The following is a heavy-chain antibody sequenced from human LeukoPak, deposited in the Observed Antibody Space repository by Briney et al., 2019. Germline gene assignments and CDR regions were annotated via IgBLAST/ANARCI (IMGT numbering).Heavy chain of an antibody. CDR3: ARDQGAFYSRSWLDY. J-gene: IGHJ4*02. CDR2: INYSGST. V-gene: IGHV4-59*01. CDR1: GGSISSYY. D-gene: IGHD6-13*01. Sequence: SETLSLTCTVSGGSISSYYWSWIRQPPGKGLEWIGYINYSGSTKYNPSLKSRVTISVDTSKNQFSLRLTSVTAADTAVYYCARDQGAFYSRSWLDYWGQGTLVTVSS.